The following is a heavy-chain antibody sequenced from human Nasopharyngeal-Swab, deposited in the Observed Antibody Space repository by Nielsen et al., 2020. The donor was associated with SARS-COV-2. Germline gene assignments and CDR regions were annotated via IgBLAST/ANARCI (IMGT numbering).Heavy chain of an antibody. D-gene: IGHD2-15*01. Sequence: GESLRLSCVASGLTFGNYAMSWVRQAPGKGLEWISRINSAGSSTYYADSVKGRFTFSRDYPRKTLYLEMSSLRAEDTAVYYCTKAQLAAAPYDYWGQGTLVTVSS. V-gene: IGHV3-23*03. CDR3: TKAQLAAAPYDY. CDR1: GLTFGNYA. J-gene: IGHJ4*02. CDR2: INSAGSST.